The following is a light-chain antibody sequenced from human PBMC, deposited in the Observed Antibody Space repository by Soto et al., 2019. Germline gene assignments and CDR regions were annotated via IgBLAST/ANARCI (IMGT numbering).Light chain of an antibody. V-gene: IGKV3-20*01. Sequence: EVVLTQSPGTLSLSPGERATLSCRASQSVSNNYLAWYQQKPGQAPRLLIYGASNRATGIPDRFSGSGSGTEFTLTISSLQSEDFAVYFCHQDFNLPWTFGQGTKVDIK. CDR1: QSVSNNY. CDR2: GAS. J-gene: IGKJ1*01. CDR3: HQDFNLPWT.